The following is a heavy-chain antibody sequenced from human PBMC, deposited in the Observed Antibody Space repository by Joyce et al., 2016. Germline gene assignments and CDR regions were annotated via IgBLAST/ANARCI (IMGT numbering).Heavy chain of an antibody. CDR3: ARIGFGYNYGNGLDV. Sequence: QMQLVESGGGVVQPGRSLRLSCAGSGFAFGLYSIHWVRQTPGKGLGWVAVISHDGSNKYDADSVKGRFIISRDNSKNTLYLQMNSLRVEDTAVYYCARIGFGYNYGNGLDVWGQGTTVTVSS. V-gene: IGHV3-30-3*01. D-gene: IGHD5-18*01. CDR2: ISHDGSNK. CDR1: GFAFGLYS. J-gene: IGHJ6*02.